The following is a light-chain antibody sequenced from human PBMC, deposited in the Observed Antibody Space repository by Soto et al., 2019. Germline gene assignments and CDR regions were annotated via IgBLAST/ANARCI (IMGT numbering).Light chain of an antibody. V-gene: IGLV2-14*03. Sequence: QSALTQPASVSGSPGQSITISCTGTSRDVGGYNYVSWYQQHPGKAPKLIIYDVTNRPSGVSNRFSGSKSGNTASLTISGLQPEDEADYYCSSYTSLSTLVFGGGTKLTVL. CDR2: DVT. CDR1: SRDVGGYNY. J-gene: IGLJ2*01. CDR3: SSYTSLSTLV.